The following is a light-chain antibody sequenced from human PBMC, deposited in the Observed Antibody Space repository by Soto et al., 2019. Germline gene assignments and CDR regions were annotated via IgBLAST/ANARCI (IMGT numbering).Light chain of an antibody. J-gene: IGKJ1*01. Sequence: DSVMTQSPDSLAVSLGERATVSCKSIQSFLYSSNNNTYLAWYQQKTGQPPRLLIHWASSRESGVPDRFSGSGSGTDFTLTITSLQAEDVAIYYCQEYFIPPWTFGQGTKVDIK. CDR3: QEYFIPPWT. CDR1: QSFLYSSNNNTY. V-gene: IGKV4-1*01. CDR2: WAS.